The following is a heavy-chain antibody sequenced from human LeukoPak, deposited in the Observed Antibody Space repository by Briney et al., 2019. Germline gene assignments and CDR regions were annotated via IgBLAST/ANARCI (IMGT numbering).Heavy chain of an antibody. CDR2: ISWNSGSI. CDR1: GFTFDDYA. CDR3: AKDQSIRYFDWSRSYSPDV. J-gene: IGHJ6*04. V-gene: IGHV3-9*01. Sequence: HPGGSLRLSCAASGFTFDDYAMHWVRQAPGKGLEWVSGISWNSGSIGYADSVKGRFTISRDNAKNSLYLQMNSLRAEDTAVYYCAKDQSIRYFDWSRSYSPDVWGKGTTVTVSS. D-gene: IGHD3-9*01.